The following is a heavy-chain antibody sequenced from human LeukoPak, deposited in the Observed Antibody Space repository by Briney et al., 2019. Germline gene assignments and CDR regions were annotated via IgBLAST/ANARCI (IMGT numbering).Heavy chain of an antibody. CDR2: ISAYNGNT. J-gene: IGHJ5*02. V-gene: IGHV1-18*01. CDR3: ARRGGGYRFDP. Sequence: ASVKVSCKASGYTFTSYGISWVRQAPGQGLEWMGWISAYNGNTNYAQKLQGRVTMTRNTSISTAYMELSSPRSEDTAVYYCARRGGGYRFDPWGQGTLVTVSS. D-gene: IGHD5-12*01. CDR1: GYTFTSYG.